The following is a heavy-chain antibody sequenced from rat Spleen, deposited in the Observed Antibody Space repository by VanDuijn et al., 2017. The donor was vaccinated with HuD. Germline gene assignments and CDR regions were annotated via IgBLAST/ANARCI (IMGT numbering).Heavy chain of an antibody. J-gene: IGHJ2*01. Sequence: EVQLVESGGGLVQPGRSLKLSCAASGFTFSDYGMAWVRQAPTKGLEWVSSINTDGGSTYYPDSVKGRFTISRDNAENTVYLQMNSLQTEDIATYYCARELGPSYYFDYWGQGVMVTVTS. CDR2: INTDGGST. CDR3: ARELGPSYYFDY. V-gene: IGHV5-29*01. CDR1: GFTFSDYG. D-gene: IGHD3-6*01.